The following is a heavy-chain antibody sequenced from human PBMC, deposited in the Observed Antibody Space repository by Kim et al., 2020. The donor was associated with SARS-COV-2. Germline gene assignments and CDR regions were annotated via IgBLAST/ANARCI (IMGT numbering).Heavy chain of an antibody. V-gene: IGHV4-4*02. CDR2: ISHDGTT. J-gene: IGHJ6*02. Sequence: SETLSLTCAVSYGSISAYYWWTWVRLPPGEGLEWIGGISHDGTTNYKPSLKSRVNISIDKSKNLFSLKLRAVTAADTAVYYCAGKRNGSGTYNGLDVWGQGATLTVSS. D-gene: IGHD3-10*01. CDR3: AGKRNGSGTYNGLDV. CDR1: YGSISAYYW.